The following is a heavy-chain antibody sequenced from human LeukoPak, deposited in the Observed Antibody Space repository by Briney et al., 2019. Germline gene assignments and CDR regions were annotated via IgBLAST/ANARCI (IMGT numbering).Heavy chain of an antibody. Sequence: GGSLRLSCAASGYTFNTYDMHWVRQTTGQGLEWISSIDSSGGYTYYAGSVKGRFTISRENDKNSLYLHMNSLRVGDTAVFSRVRGGETGLDDWGQG. CDR1: GYTFNTYD. D-gene: IGHD3-16*01. CDR3: VRGGETGLDD. V-gene: IGHV3-13*01. J-gene: IGHJ4*01. CDR2: IDSSGGYT.